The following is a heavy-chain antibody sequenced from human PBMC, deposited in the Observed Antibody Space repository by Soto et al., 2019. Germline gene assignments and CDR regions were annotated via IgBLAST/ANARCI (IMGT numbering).Heavy chain of an antibody. CDR1: AGSISSYY. V-gene: IGHV4-59*01. CDR3: ARVRGSGGSLHGMDV. CDR2: IYYSGST. Sequence: QVQLQESGPGLLKPSETLSLTCTVSAGSISSYYWRWIRKPPGKGLEWIGYIYYSGSTNYNPSLKSRVTITVDTTKNHFSLKLSSVTAADTAVYYCARVRGSGGSLHGMDVWGQGTTVTVSS. D-gene: IGHD2-15*01. J-gene: IGHJ6*02.